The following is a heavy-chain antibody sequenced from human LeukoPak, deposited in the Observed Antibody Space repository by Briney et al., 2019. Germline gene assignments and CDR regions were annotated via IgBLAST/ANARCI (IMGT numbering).Heavy chain of an antibody. Sequence: ASVKVSCKASGYTFTGHYIHWVRQAPGQGPGWMGWINPNRGGTNYAQEFQGRVTTTRDTSIRTAYMELSRLRSDDTAVYYCARVRPDSSSSFSVYYYYYYMDVWGKGTTVTVSS. CDR2: INPNRGGT. CDR1: GYTFTGHY. J-gene: IGHJ6*03. V-gene: IGHV1-2*02. CDR3: ARVRPDSSSSFSVYYYYYYMDV. D-gene: IGHD6-6*01.